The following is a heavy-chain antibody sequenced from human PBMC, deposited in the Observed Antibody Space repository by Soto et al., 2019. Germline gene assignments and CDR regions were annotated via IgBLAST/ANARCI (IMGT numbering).Heavy chain of an antibody. J-gene: IGHJ3*02. D-gene: IGHD3-22*01. Sequence: QVQLQESGPGLVKPSGTLSLTCAVSGGSFSSSNWWSWVRQPPGKGLEWIGEIYHTGSTNYNPSLKSRVTISVDKSKNQFSLKLSSVTAADTAVYYCARDLYYYDSGGRTPSAFDIWGQGTMVTVSS. CDR3: ARDLYYYDSGGRTPSAFDI. V-gene: IGHV4-4*02. CDR1: GGSFSSSNW. CDR2: IYHTGST.